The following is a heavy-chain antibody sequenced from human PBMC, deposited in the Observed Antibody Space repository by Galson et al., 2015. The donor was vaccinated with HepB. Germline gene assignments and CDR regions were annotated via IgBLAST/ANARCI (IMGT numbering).Heavy chain of an antibody. J-gene: IGHJ6*04. D-gene: IGHD3-10*01. CDR3: VTSSGTLNLDV. Sequence: SVKVSCKASGYSFTGHYMHWVRQAPGQGLEWMGWISPTNGGTNYAQKFQGRVTMAWDTSITTVYMELSGLGSDDTAVFYCVTSSGTLNLDVWGNGTTVTVSS. CDR2: ISPTNGGT. CDR1: GYSFTGHY. V-gene: IGHV1-2*02.